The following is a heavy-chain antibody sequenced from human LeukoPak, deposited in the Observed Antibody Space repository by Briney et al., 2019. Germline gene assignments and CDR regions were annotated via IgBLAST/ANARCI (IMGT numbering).Heavy chain of an antibody. D-gene: IGHD1-7*01. CDR1: GYTFIDYF. CDR3: ARAVSGTLGGAFDI. CDR2: INPNSGVT. V-gene: IGHV1-2*02. J-gene: IGHJ3*02. Sequence: ASLKVSCKASGYTFIDYFIHWMRQTPGQGLEWLGWINPNSGVTRYAQKFQDRVTMPRATAAYMELSSLTSDDTAVYYCARAVSGTLGGAFDIWGQGTAVTVSS.